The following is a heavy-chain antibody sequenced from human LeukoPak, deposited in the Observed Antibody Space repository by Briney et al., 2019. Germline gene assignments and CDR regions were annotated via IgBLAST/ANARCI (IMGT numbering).Heavy chain of an antibody. V-gene: IGHV3-23*01. Sequence: GGSLRLSCSASGFTLSGAASTWVRQAPEKGLEWVSTITRPGSSTYYSDSVKGRFTISRDSARNTLFLQMNGLRLDDSAIYYCAKDVGGRLGPWGQGALVTVSS. CDR1: GFTLSGAA. J-gene: IGHJ5*02. CDR2: ITRPGSST. CDR3: AKDVGGRLGP. D-gene: IGHD1-26*01.